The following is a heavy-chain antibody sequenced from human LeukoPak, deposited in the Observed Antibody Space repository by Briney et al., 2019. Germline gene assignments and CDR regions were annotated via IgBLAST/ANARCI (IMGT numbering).Heavy chain of an antibody. Sequence: GGSLRLSCAASGFTFTVYWMSWVRQAPGKGLEWVANIKQDGSEKYYVDSVKGRFTISRDNAKNSLYLQMNRLRGEDTAVYYCARDMWAILGNYLDVWGKGTTVTVSS. V-gene: IGHV3-7*01. J-gene: IGHJ6*03. CDR2: IKQDGSEK. CDR3: ARDMWAILGNYLDV. D-gene: IGHD1-26*01. CDR1: GFTFTVYW.